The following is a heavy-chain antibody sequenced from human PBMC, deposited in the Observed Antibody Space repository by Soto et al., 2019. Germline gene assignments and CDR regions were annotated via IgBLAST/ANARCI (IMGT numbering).Heavy chain of an antibody. D-gene: IGHD6-13*01. J-gene: IGHJ1*01. CDR3: AREAGQQLVAEYFQH. CDR1: GYSFTSYW. V-gene: IGHV5-51*01. Sequence: GESLKISCKGSGYSFTSYWIGWVRQMPGKGLEWMGIIYPGDSDTRYSPSFQGQVTISADKSISTAYLQWSSLKASDTAMYYCAREAGQQLVAEYFQHWGQGTLVTVSS. CDR2: IYPGDSDT.